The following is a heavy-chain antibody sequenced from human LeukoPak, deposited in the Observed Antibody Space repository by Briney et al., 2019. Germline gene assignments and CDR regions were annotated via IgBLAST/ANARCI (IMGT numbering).Heavy chain of an antibody. CDR2: ISSSSSYI. Sequence: GGSLRLSCAASGFTFSSYSMTRVRQAPGKGLEWVSSISSSSSYIYYADSVKGRFTISRDNAKNSLYLQMNSLRAEDTAVYYCARDQVHPRYGDYAVLYDYWGQGTLVTVSS. V-gene: IGHV3-21*01. J-gene: IGHJ4*02. CDR3: ARDQVHPRYGDYAVLYDY. CDR1: GFTFSSYS. D-gene: IGHD4-17*01.